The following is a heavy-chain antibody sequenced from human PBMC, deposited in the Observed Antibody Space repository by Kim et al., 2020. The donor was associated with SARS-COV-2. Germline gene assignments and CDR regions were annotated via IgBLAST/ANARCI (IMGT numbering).Heavy chain of an antibody. CDR1: GGSISSSSYY. CDR3: ARQGVAATGLPQY. J-gene: IGHJ4*02. V-gene: IGHV4-39*01. CDR2: IYYSGST. Sequence: SETLSLTCTVSGGSISSSSYYWGWIRQPPGKGLEWIGSIYYSGSTYYNPSLKSRVTISVDTSKNQFSLKLSSVTAADTAVYYCARQGVAATGLPQYWGQGTLVTVSS. D-gene: IGHD2-15*01.